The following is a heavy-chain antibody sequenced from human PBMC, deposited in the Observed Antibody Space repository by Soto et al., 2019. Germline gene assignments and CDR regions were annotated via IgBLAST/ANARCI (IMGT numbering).Heavy chain of an antibody. CDR1: GGSVSSGSYY. Sequence: QVQLQESGPGLVKPSETLSLTCTVSGGSVSSGSYYWSWIRQPPGKGLEWIGYIYYSGSTNYNPSLKSRVTISVDTSKDQFSLKLSSGTAADTAVYYCARGMTMVRGGSGYFDYWGQGTLVTVSS. J-gene: IGHJ4*02. D-gene: IGHD3-10*01. V-gene: IGHV4-61*01. CDR3: ARGMTMVRGGSGYFDY. CDR2: IYYSGST.